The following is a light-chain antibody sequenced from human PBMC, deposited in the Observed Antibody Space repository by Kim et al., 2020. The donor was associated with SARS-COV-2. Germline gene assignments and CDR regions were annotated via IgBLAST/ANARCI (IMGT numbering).Light chain of an antibody. CDR3: QQTYSVPLT. CDR1: QSISSH. V-gene: IGKV1-39*01. Sequence: DIQMTQSPSSLSASVGDRVTVTCRASQSISSHLSWFQQKSGKAPKLLIYAASRLQSGVPSRFSGSGSGTDFTLTIISLQPEDFGTYYRQQTYSVPLTFGGGTKVDI. J-gene: IGKJ4*01. CDR2: AAS.